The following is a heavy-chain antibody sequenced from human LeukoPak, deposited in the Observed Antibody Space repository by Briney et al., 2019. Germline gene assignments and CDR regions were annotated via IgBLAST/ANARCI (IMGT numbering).Heavy chain of an antibody. CDR3: ARVGGEYVASDY. V-gene: IGHV3-21*01. Sequence: PGGSLRLSCAGSGFTFRYYSMTWVRQAPGKGLEWVSSISTKSDYIHYADSVKGRFTISRDNANNSVYLQMNSLTAEDTAVYYCARVGGEYVASDYWGQGTLVAVSS. D-gene: IGHD3-16*01. CDR1: GFTFRYYS. CDR2: ISTKSDYI. J-gene: IGHJ4*02.